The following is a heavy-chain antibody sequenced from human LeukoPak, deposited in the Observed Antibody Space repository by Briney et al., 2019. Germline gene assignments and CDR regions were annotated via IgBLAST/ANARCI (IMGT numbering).Heavy chain of an antibody. J-gene: IGHJ4*02. CDR1: GFTFSSYG. D-gene: IGHD2-21*01. CDR2: IRYDGTDK. V-gene: IGHV3-30*02. CDR3: APRVVVITAPFDY. Sequence: GGSLRLSCAASGFTFSSYGMHWVRQAPGKGLEWVAFIRYDGTDKYYADSVKGRFTISRDNSKNTLYLQMNSLRPEDTAVYYCAPRVVVITAPFDYWGQGTLVTVSS.